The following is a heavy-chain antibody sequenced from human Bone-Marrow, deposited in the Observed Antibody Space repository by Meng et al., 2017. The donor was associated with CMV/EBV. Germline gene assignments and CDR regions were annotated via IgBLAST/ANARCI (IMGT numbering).Heavy chain of an antibody. CDR1: GFTFSHYA. J-gene: IGHJ4*02. D-gene: IGHD1-26*01. CDR2: IIGSGGTT. V-gene: IGHV3-23*01. Sequence: SGFTFSHYAMPWVRQAPGKGLEWVSAIIGSGGTTYHADSVKGRFTISRDNSKNTLYLQMNSLRAEDTAIYYCAKDAGGSYPESDFDYWGQGALVTVSS. CDR3: AKDAGGSYPESDFDY.